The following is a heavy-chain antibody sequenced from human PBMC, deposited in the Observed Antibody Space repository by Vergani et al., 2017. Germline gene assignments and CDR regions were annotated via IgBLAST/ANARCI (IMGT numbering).Heavy chain of an antibody. CDR3: ATGDSGFES. Sequence: QVQLQESGPGLVKPSETLSLTCTVSGGSISSSSYYWGWIRQSPGKGLAWIGSIYYSGKTYYSPSLKSRVTISVDTWENQFSLKVSSVTAADTAVYYCATGDSGFESWGQGTLVTVSS. V-gene: IGHV4-39*01. CDR1: GGSISSSSYY. D-gene: IGHD5-12*01. J-gene: IGHJ5*01. CDR2: IYYSGKT.